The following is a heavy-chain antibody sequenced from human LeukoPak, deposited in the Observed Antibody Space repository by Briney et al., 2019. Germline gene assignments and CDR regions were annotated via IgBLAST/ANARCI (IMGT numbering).Heavy chain of an antibody. Sequence: ASVKVSCKVSGYTLTELSMHWVRQAPGKGLEWMGGFDPEDGETIYAQKFQGRVTMTEDTSTDTAYMELSSLRSEDTAVYYCATDHIVVVPAAQKDWYFDLWGRGTLVTVSS. CDR3: ATDHIVVVPAAQKDWYFDL. CDR1: GYTLTELS. CDR2: FDPEDGET. D-gene: IGHD2-2*01. J-gene: IGHJ2*01. V-gene: IGHV1-24*01.